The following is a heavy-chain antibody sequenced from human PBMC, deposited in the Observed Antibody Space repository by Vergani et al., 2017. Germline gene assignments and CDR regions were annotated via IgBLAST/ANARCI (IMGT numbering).Heavy chain of an antibody. Sequence: QVQLVQSGAEVKKPGSSVKVSCKASGGTFSSSAISWVRQAPGQGLEWMGGIIPIFGTANYAQKFQGRVTITADESTSTAYMELGSLRSEDTAVYYCASRDITIFGVVIIRGYYYYGMDVWGQGTTVTVSS. CDR2: IIPIFGTA. CDR3: ASRDITIFGVVIIRGYYYYGMDV. D-gene: IGHD3-3*01. J-gene: IGHJ6*02. CDR1: GGTFSSSA. V-gene: IGHV1-69*01.